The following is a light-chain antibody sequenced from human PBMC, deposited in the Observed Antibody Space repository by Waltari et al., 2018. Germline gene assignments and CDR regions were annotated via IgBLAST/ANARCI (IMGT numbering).Light chain of an antibody. V-gene: IGKV1-33*01. CDR1: PDISKS. Sequence: DIQMTQSQSSLSASVGARDPFTSQASPDISKSLNWYQQKPGKAPKLLIHAASILEAGVPSRFRGSGSGTDFTFTISSLQAEDIGTYYCQQHDNLPITFGQGTRLEIK. CDR2: AAS. J-gene: IGKJ5*01. CDR3: QQHDNLPIT.